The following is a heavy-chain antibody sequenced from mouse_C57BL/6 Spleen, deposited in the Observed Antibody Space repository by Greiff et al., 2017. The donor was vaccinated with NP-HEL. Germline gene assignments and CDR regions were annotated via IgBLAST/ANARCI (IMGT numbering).Heavy chain of an antibody. CDR3: ARHDGGDGYFFDY. CDR2: ISSGGSYT. V-gene: IGHV5-6*01. CDR1: GFTFSSYG. Sequence: DVHLVESGGDLVKPGGSLKLSCAASGFTFSSYGMSWVRQTPDKRLEWVATISSGGSYTYYPDSVKGRFTISRDNAKNTLYLQMSSLKSEDTAMYYCARHDGGDGYFFDYWGQGTTLTVSS. J-gene: IGHJ2*01. D-gene: IGHD2-3*01.